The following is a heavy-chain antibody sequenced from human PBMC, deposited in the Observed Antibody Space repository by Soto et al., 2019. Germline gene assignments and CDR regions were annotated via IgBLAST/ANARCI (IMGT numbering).Heavy chain of an antibody. Sequence: PGEPLRLSCAASGFAFSTYTMNWVRQAPGKGLEWVSYINSSSTTIYYADSVKGRFTISRDNSKNSLYLQMNSLRDEDTAVYYCARDDSSGYYVKTFDSWGQGTLVTV. CDR3: ARDDSSGYYVKTFDS. CDR2: INSSSTTI. J-gene: IGHJ4*02. CDR1: GFAFSTYT. V-gene: IGHV3-48*02. D-gene: IGHD3-22*01.